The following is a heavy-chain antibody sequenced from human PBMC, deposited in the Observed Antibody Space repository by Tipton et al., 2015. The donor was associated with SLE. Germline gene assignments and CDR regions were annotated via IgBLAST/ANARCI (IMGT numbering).Heavy chain of an antibody. J-gene: IGHJ1*01. CDR2: IYYSGST. V-gene: IGHV4-39*07. CDR3: ARVSGSYKAYFQH. CDR1: GGSINSSSYY. D-gene: IGHD1-26*01. Sequence: LRLSCTVSGGSINSSSYYWGWIRQPPGKGLEWIGSIYYSGSTYYNPSLKSRVTISVDTSKNQFSLKLSSVTAADTAVYYCARVSGSYKAYFQHWGQGTLVTVSS.